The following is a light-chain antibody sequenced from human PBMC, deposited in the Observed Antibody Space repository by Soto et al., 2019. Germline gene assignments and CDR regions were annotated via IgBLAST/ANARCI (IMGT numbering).Light chain of an antibody. V-gene: IGKV1-5*01. J-gene: IGKJ1*01. CDR3: QQYNSYSRT. CDR2: DAS. Sequence: DIPMTQSPSTLSASVADRVTISCRASQSINSWLAWYQQKPGKAPKLLIYDASSLESGVPSRFSGSGSGTEFTLTISSLQPDDFATYYCQQYNSYSRTFGQGTKVDIK. CDR1: QSINSW.